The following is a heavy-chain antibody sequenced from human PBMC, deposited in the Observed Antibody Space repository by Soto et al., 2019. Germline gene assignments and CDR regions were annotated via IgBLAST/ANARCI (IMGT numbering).Heavy chain of an antibody. CDR3: ARDLNFGYDSSGYYSYYYGMDV. CDR2: IIPIFGTA. J-gene: IGHJ6*02. CDR1: GGTFSSYA. D-gene: IGHD3-22*01. Sequence: EASVKVSCKASGGTFSSYAISWLRQAPGQGLEWMGGIIPIFGTANYAQKFQGRVTITADKSTSTAYMELSSLRSEDTAVYYCARDLNFGYDSSGYYSYYYGMDVWGQGTTVTVSS. V-gene: IGHV1-69*06.